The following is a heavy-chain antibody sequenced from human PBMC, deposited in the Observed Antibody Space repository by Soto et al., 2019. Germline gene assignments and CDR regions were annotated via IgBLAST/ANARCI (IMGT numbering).Heavy chain of an antibody. V-gene: IGHV3-53*01. Sequence: GGSLRLSCAASWFTVSSNYMSWVRQAPGKGLEWVSVIYSGGSTYYADSVKGRFTISRDNSKNTLYLQMNSLRAEDTAVYYCARDWVVVVPAAIPLYYYYGMDVWGQGATVTVSS. CDR3: ARDWVVVVPAAIPLYYYYGMDV. J-gene: IGHJ6*02. CDR1: WFTVSSNY. CDR2: IYSGGST. D-gene: IGHD2-2*01.